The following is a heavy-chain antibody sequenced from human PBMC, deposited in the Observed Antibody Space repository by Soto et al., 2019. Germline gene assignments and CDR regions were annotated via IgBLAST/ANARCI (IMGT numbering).Heavy chain of an antibody. CDR1: GFTFSSYA. V-gene: IGHV3-23*01. CDR2: ISGSGGST. CDR3: AKATYYYGSGSQFDY. J-gene: IGHJ4*02. D-gene: IGHD3-10*01. Sequence: GGCLRLACAASGFTFSSYAMSWVRQAPWKGLEWVSAISGSGGSTYYADSVKGRFTISRDNSKNTLYLQMNSLRAEDTAVYYCAKATYYYGSGSQFDYWGQGTLVTVSS.